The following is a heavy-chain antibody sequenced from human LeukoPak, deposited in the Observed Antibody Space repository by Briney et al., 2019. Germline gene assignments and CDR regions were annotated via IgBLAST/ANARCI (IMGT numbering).Heavy chain of an antibody. Sequence: PSETLSLTCAVYGGSFSGYYWSWIRQPPGKGLEWIGEINHSGSTNYNPSLKSRVTISVDTSKSQFSLKLSSVTAADTAVYYCARGPVGGDYGDYLDYWGQGTLVTVSS. D-gene: IGHD3-16*01. CDR3: ARGPVGGDYGDYLDY. V-gene: IGHV4-34*01. CDR1: GGSFSGYY. J-gene: IGHJ4*02. CDR2: INHSGST.